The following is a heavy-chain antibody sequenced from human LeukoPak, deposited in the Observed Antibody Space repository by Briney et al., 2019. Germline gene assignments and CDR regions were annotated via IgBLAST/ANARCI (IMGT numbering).Heavy chain of an antibody. Sequence: ASVKVSCKASGYTFTGYYMHWVRQAPGQGLEWMGRINPNSGGTNYAQKFQGRVTMTRDTSISTAYMELSRLRSDDTAVYYCARVAAAAGNAFHIWGQGTMVTVSS. V-gene: IGHV1-2*06. J-gene: IGHJ3*02. CDR1: GYTFTGYY. CDR2: INPNSGGT. CDR3: ARVAAAAGNAFHI. D-gene: IGHD6-13*01.